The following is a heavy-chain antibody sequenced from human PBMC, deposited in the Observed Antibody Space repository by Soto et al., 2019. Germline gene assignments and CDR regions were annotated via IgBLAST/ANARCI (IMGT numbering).Heavy chain of an antibody. CDR3: ARAQWELRFHWFDP. J-gene: IGHJ5*02. CDR1: GLTVSSNY. V-gene: IGHV3-53*01. D-gene: IGHD1-26*01. Sequence: GGSLRLSCAASGLTVSSNYMSWVRRAPGKGLEWVSVIYSGGSTYYADSVKGRFTISRDNSKNTLYLQMNSLRAEDTAVYYCARAQWELRFHWFDPWGQGTLVTVSS. CDR2: IYSGGST.